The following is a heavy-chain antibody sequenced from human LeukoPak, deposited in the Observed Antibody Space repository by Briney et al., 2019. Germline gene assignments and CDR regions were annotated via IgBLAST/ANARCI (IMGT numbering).Heavy chain of an antibody. CDR2: IYYSGST. D-gene: IGHD3-22*01. V-gene: IGHV4-39*01. J-gene: IGHJ2*01. CDR3: ARQTYYYDSSGHPYWYFDL. CDR1: GVSISSSSYY. Sequence: SETLSLTCTVSGVSISSSSYYWGWIRQPPGKGLEWTGTIYYSGSTYYNPSLKSRLTMSVDTSKNQFSLKLSSVTVADTAIYYCARQTYYYDSSGHPYWYFDLWGRGTLVTVSS.